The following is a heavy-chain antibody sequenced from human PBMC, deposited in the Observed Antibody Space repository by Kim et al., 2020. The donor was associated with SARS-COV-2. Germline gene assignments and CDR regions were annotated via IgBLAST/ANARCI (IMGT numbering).Heavy chain of an antibody. D-gene: IGHD2-21*01. J-gene: IGHJ4*02. Sequence: GGSLRLSCTTSGFTFTGHAMRWVRQAPGKGLEWVSGIGGSGGTTYYVDSVKGRFSISRDDSKNTLYLQMSALRADDTAAYYCLKGGWGWIWDYWGQGTLVTVSS. CDR3: LKGGWGWIWDY. V-gene: IGHV3-23*01. CDR1: GFTFTGHA. CDR2: IGGSGGTT.